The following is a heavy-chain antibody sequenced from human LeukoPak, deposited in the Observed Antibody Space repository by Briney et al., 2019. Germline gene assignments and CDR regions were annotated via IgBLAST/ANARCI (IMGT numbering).Heavy chain of an antibody. CDR1: GYTFTDYY. D-gene: IGHD6-19*01. J-gene: IGHJ4*02. V-gene: IGHV1-69-2*01. Sequence: PGESLKISCKASGYTFTDYYIHWVQQAPGKGLEWMGRVDPEDGEAIYVDKFQGRLNITADTPTDTGYMELSSLRSEDMAVYYCDLGSGTSTNLDYLGQGTLVTVSS. CDR2: VDPEDGEA. CDR3: DLGSGTSTNLDY.